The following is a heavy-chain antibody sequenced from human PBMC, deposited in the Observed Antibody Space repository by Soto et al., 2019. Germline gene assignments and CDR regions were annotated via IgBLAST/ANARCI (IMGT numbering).Heavy chain of an antibody. CDR2: IYYSGST. J-gene: IGHJ3*02. V-gene: IGHV4-39*01. Sequence: SETLSLTCTVSGGSISSSSYYWGWIRQHPGKGLEWIGSIYYSGSTYYNPSLKSRVTISVDTSKNQFSLKLSSVTAADTAVYYCASSSGAPLRYFDWLAPHDAFDIWGQGTMVTVSS. CDR1: GGSISSSSYY. CDR3: ASSSGAPLRYFDWLAPHDAFDI. D-gene: IGHD3-9*01.